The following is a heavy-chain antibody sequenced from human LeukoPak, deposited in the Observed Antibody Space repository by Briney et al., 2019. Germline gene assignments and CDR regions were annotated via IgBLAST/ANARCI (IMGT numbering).Heavy chain of an antibody. D-gene: IGHD3-16*02. Sequence: SETLSLTCTISGVSISSGSYYWGWIRQHPGKGLEWLGYIYYSGTTYYNPSLKSRITMSIDTSKNQFSLKLSSVTAADTAVYYCAREDYVWRSYRYFDYWGQGTLVTVSS. J-gene: IGHJ4*02. CDR1: GVSISSGSYY. CDR3: AREDYVWRSYRYFDY. V-gene: IGHV4-31*03. CDR2: IYYSGTT.